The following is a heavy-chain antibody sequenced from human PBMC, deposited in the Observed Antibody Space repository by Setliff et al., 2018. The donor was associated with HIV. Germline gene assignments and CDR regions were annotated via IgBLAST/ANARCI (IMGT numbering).Heavy chain of an antibody. J-gene: IGHJ4*02. CDR1: GFTFSSYG. CDR2: ISGREGRT. Sequence: GSLRLSCAAFGFTFSSYGMSWVRQAPGKGLEWVSTISGREGRTYYADSVKGRLTISRDSSKNTLYLQMSSLRAEDTAVYYCAKDVYVAKYYYGSSGYSGSYYFDYWGQGTKVTVSS. V-gene: IGHV3-23*01. D-gene: IGHD3-22*01. CDR3: AKDVYVAKYYYGSSGYSGSYYFDY.